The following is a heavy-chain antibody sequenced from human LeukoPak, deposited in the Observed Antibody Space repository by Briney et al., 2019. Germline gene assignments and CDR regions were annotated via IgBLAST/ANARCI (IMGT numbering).Heavy chain of an antibody. CDR3: AKTRGYCSGGTCYCDY. J-gene: IGHJ4*02. CDR2: ISGSGDNT. D-gene: IGHD2-15*01. V-gene: IGHV3-23*01. CDR1: GFTFDDYG. Sequence: GGSLRLSCATSGFTFDDYGMSWVRQAPGKGLEWVSAISGSGDNTYYADSVKGRFALSRDNSKNTVYLQMNSLRADDTAVYYCAKTRGYCSGGTCYCDYWGQGTLVTVSS.